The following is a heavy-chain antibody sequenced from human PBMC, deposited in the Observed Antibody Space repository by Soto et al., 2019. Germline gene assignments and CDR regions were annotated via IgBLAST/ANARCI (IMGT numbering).Heavy chain of an antibody. D-gene: IGHD2-2*01. Sequence: ASVKVSCKASGYTFTSYGISWVRQAPGQGLEWMGWISAYNGNTNYAQKLQGRVTMTTDTSTSSAYMELRSLRSDDPAVYYCARVAANPDIVVVSDYWGQGTLVTVSS. CDR3: ARVAANPDIVVVSDY. J-gene: IGHJ4*02. V-gene: IGHV1-18*01. CDR1: GYTFTSYG. CDR2: ISAYNGNT.